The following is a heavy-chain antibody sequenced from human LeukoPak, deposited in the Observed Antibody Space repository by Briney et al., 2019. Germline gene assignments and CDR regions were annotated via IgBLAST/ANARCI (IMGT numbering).Heavy chain of an antibody. CDR1: GFTFSSYG. Sequence: GSLRLSCAASGFTFSSYGMHWVRQAPGKGLEWVAVIWYDGSNKYYADSVKGRFTISRDNSKNTLYLQMNSLRAEDTAVYYCARGYDYVWGSYGFDYWGQGTLVTVSS. CDR2: IWYDGSNK. D-gene: IGHD3-16*01. CDR3: ARGYDYVWGSYGFDY. V-gene: IGHV3-33*01. J-gene: IGHJ4*02.